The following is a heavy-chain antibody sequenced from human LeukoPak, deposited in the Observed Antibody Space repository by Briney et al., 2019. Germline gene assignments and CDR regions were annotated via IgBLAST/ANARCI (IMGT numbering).Heavy chain of an antibody. CDR1: GFTVSINY. V-gene: IGHV3-66*02. Sequence: PGGSLRLSCAASGFTVSINYMSWVRQAPGKGLEWVSVIYSGGSTYYADSVKGRFTISRDNSKNTLYLQMNSLRAEDTAVYYCASSKLGYRTNGVCYPFDYWGQGTLVTVSS. CDR2: IYSGGST. CDR3: ASSKLGYRTNGVCYPFDY. D-gene: IGHD2-8*01. J-gene: IGHJ4*02.